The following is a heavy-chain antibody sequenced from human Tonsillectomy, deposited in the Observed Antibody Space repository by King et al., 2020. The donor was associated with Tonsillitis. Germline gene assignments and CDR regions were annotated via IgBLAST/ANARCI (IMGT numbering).Heavy chain of an antibody. J-gene: IGHJ3*02. D-gene: IGHD3-22*01. V-gene: IGHV4-59*08. Sequence: VQLQESGPGLVKPSETLSLTCTVSGGSISSYYWSWIRQPPGKGLEWIGDIYYSGSTNYNPSLKSRVTISVDTSKNQFSLKLSSVTAADTAVYYCARHRYYDRSGNDAFDIWGQGTMVTVSS. CDR1: GGSISSYY. CDR3: ARHRYYDRSGNDAFDI. CDR2: IYYSGST.